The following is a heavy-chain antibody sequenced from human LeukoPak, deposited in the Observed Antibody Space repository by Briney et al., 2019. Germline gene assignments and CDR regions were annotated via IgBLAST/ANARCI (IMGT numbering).Heavy chain of an antibody. Sequence: SETLSLTCTVSGGSISSYYWSWIRQPAGKGLEWIGRIYTGGSTNYNPSLKSRVTMSVGTSKNQFSLKLSSVTAADTAVYYCARGLIAAAGTTYYFDYWGQGTLVTVSS. CDR3: ARGLIAAAGTTYYFDY. CDR1: GGSISSYY. V-gene: IGHV4-4*07. J-gene: IGHJ4*02. D-gene: IGHD6-13*01. CDR2: IYTGGST.